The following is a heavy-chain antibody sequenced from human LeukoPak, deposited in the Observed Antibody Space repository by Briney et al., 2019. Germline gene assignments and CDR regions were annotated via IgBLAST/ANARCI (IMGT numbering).Heavy chain of an antibody. CDR2: IYHSGST. Sequence: NASETLSLTCTASGYSISSGYYWGWIRQPPGKGLEWIGSIYHSGSTYYNPSLKSRVTISVDTSKNQFSLKLSSVTAADTAVYYCARDVLTGDDYWGQGTLVTVSS. CDR1: GYSISSGYY. D-gene: IGHD7-27*01. J-gene: IGHJ4*02. CDR3: ARDVLTGDDY. V-gene: IGHV4-38-2*02.